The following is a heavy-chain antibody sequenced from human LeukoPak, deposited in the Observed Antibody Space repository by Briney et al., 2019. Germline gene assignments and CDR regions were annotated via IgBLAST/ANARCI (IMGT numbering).Heavy chain of an antibody. CDR2: IIPIFGTA. V-gene: IGHV1-69*01. Sequence: SVKVSCKASGGTFSSYAISWVRQAPGQGLEWMGGIIPIFGTANYAQKFQGRVTITADESTSTVYMELSSLRSEDTAVYYCARGGITMVRGVISWFDPWGQGTLVTVSS. CDR1: GGTFSSYA. D-gene: IGHD3-10*01. J-gene: IGHJ5*02. CDR3: ARGGITMVRGVISWFDP.